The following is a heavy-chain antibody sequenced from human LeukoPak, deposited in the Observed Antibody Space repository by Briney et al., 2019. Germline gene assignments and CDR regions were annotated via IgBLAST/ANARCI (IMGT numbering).Heavy chain of an antibody. D-gene: IGHD5-12*01. CDR3: ARGWWSGYESKLDY. J-gene: IGHJ4*02. CDR1: GFTFSNYE. V-gene: IGHV3-48*03. CDR2: ISSSGITM. Sequence: GGSQTLLCAASGFTFSNYEINWVRQAPGKGLEWVSYISSSGITMNYADSVKGRFTISRDNAKNSLYLQMNSLRAEDTAVYYCARGWWSGYESKLDYWGQGPRLRVSS.